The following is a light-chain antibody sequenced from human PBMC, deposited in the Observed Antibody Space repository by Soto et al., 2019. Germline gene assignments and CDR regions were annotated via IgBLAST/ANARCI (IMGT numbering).Light chain of an antibody. CDR1: QSVSSSF. CDR2: GAS. V-gene: IGKV3-20*01. CDR3: HQYASSPRT. Sequence: EIVLTQSPGTLSLSPGERATLSCRANQSVSSSFLAWYQQKPGQAPRLLIYGASSRATGIPDRFSGSGSGTDFTLTISRLEPEDFAVFYCHQYASSPRTFGQGTRVEIK. J-gene: IGKJ1*01.